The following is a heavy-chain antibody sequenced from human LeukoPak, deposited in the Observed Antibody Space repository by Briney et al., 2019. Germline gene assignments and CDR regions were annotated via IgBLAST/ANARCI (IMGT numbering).Heavy chain of an antibody. D-gene: IGHD1-26*01. Sequence: GGSLRLSCAASGFTFSSYAMSWVRQAPGKGLEWVSGISGSGGATYSADSVKGRFTISRDNPKNTLYLQMNSLRAEDTAVYYCATISGNFDYSDYWGQGTLVTVSS. CDR2: ISGSGGAT. J-gene: IGHJ4*02. CDR1: GFTFSSYA. V-gene: IGHV3-23*01. CDR3: ATISGNFDYSDY.